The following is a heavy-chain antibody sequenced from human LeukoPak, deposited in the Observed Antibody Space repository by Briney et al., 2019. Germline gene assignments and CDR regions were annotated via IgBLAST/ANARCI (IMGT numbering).Heavy chain of an antibody. Sequence: SETLSLTCTVSGGSISSGSYYWSWIRQPAGKGLEWIGRIYTSGSTNYNPSLKSRVTISVDTSKNQFSLKLSSVTAADTAVYYCARGRRDGYNCDYWGQGTLVTVSS. CDR1: GGSISSGSYY. CDR2: IYTSGST. V-gene: IGHV4-61*02. D-gene: IGHD5-24*01. J-gene: IGHJ4*02. CDR3: ARGRRDGYNCDY.